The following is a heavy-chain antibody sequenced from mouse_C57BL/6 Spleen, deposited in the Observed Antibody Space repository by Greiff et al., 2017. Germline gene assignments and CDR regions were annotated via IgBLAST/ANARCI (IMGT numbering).Heavy chain of an antibody. J-gene: IGHJ3*01. CDR2: IYPGDGDT. D-gene: IGHD2-2*01. Sequence: QVHVKQSGAELVKPGASVKISCKASGYAFSSYWMNWVKQRPGKGLEWIGQIYPGDGDTNYNGKFKGKATLTADKSSSTAYMQLSSLTSEDSAVYFCSIYYGSSWFAYWGQGTLVTVSA. V-gene: IGHV1-80*01. CDR3: SIYYGSSWFAY. CDR1: GYAFSSYW.